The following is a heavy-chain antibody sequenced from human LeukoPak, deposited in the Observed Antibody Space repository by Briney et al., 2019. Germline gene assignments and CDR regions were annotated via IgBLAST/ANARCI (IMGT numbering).Heavy chain of an antibody. J-gene: IGHJ4*02. V-gene: IGHV3-21*06. D-gene: IGHD1-26*01. CDR3: ARGSEWELLSCDY. CDR2: ISSSSSYI. CDR1: GFTFTIYA. Sequence: GGSLRLSCAASGFTFTIYAMSWVRQAPERGLEWVSSISSSSSYIYYADSVKGRFTISRDNAKNSLYLQMNSLRAEDTAVYYCARGSEWELLSCDYWGQGTLVTVSS.